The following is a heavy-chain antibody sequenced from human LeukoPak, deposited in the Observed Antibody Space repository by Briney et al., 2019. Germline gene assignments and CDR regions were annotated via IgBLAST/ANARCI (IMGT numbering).Heavy chain of an antibody. CDR2: IYHSGST. D-gene: IGHD6-13*01. V-gene: IGHV4-38-2*01. Sequence: SETLSLTCAVSGYSISSGYYWGWIRQPPGKGLEWIGSIYHSGSTYYNPSLKSRVTISVDTSKNQFSLKLSSVTAADTAVYYCARVLGSSSWYKNFARFDYWGQGTLVTVSS. CDR3: ARVLGSSSWYKNFARFDY. J-gene: IGHJ4*02. CDR1: GYSISSGYY.